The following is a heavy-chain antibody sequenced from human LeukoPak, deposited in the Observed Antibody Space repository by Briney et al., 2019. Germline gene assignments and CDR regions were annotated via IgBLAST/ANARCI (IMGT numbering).Heavy chain of an antibody. Sequence: SETLSLTCAVYGGSFSGHYWTWIRQTPGKGLEWIGEINHSGSTNSNLSLKSRVAISVDMSKNQFPLKVTSVTAADSAVYYCARAPSNVWGSYDSWGQGTPVTVSS. J-gene: IGHJ4*02. CDR3: ARAPSNVWGSYDS. CDR1: GGSFSGHY. V-gene: IGHV4-34*01. D-gene: IGHD3-16*01. CDR2: INHSGST.